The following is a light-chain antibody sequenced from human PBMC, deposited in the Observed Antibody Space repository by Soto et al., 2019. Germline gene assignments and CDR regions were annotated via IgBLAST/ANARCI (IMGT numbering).Light chain of an antibody. CDR2: GAS. CDR1: QSVRSH. J-gene: IGKJ5*01. Sequence: EILMTQSPATLSVSPGEGVTLSCRASQSVRSHLAWYQQKPGQPPRLLIYGASTRATGIPARLSGSGFGTEFTLTISSLKSEDFAVYYCQQYKNWPLFGQGTRLEIK. CDR3: QQYKNWPL. V-gene: IGKV3-15*01.